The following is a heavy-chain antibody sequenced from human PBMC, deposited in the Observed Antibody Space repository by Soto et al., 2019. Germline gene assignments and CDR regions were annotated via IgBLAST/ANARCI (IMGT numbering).Heavy chain of an antibody. Sequence: PGERLKSSCKVCGYNFNHYWISGVRRMPRKGLRWLGLIYPHDSDTRYSPSFQGQVTISYDKASSTAYLQWRSLKTSDTAMYYCARHGTDGDNYYFDYCGQGTLVSVCS. J-gene: IGHJ4*02. CDR1: GYNFNHYW. D-gene: IGHD1-1*01. CDR2: IYPHDSDT. CDR3: ARHGTDGDNYYFDY. V-gene: IGHV5-51*01.